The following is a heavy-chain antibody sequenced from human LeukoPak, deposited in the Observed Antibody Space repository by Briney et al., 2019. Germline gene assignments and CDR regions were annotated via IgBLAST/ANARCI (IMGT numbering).Heavy chain of an antibody. D-gene: IGHD6-6*01. J-gene: IGHJ4*02. Sequence: ASVKVSCKVSGYTLTELSMHWVRQAPGKGLEWMGGFDPEGGETIYAQKFQGRVTMTRDTSTSTVYMELSSLRSDDTAVYYCARTAARRFDYWGQGTLVTVSS. CDR3: ARTAARRFDY. V-gene: IGHV1-24*01. CDR2: FDPEGGET. CDR1: GYTLTELS.